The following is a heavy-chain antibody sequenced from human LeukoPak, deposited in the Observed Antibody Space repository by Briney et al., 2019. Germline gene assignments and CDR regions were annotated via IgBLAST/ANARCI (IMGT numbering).Heavy chain of an antibody. V-gene: IGHV4-59*01. D-gene: IGHD3-22*01. Sequence: PETLSLTCTVSGGSISSYYWSWIRQPPGKGLEWIGYIYYSGSTNYNPSLKSRVTISVDTSKNQFSLKLSSVTAADTAVYYCAMLGSTRYDSSGYYSPGYFDYWGQGTLVTVSS. CDR3: AMLGSTRYDSSGYYSPGYFDY. CDR2: IYYSGST. J-gene: IGHJ4*02. CDR1: GGSISSYY.